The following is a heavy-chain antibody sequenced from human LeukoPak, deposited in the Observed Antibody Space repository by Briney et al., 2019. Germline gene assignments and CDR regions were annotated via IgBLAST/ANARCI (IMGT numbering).Heavy chain of an antibody. J-gene: IGHJ6*02. Sequence: GGSLRLSCAASGFPFSSYWMHWIRQVPGKGLLWVSRINSDGSATIYADSVRGRFTISRDNAKNTLYLQMSGLRVEDTAVYHCASDSPYYGMDVWGQGTTVTVSS. V-gene: IGHV3-74*01. CDR1: GFPFSSYW. CDR2: INSDGSAT. CDR3: ASDSPYYGMDV.